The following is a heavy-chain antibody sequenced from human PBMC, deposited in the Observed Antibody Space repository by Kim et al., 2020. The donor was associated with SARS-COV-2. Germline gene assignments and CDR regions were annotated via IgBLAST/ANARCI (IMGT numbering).Heavy chain of an antibody. D-gene: IGHD3-10*01. V-gene: IGHV3-9*01. CDR3: AKDGVRGVIAY. J-gene: IGHJ4*02. CDR2: I. Sequence: IDYADSVKGRFTISRDNAKNSLYLQMNSLRAEATALYYCAKDGVRGVIAYWGQGTLFTVSS.